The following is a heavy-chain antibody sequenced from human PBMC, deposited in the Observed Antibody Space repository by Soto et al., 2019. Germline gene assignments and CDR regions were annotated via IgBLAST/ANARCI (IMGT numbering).Heavy chain of an antibody. J-gene: IGHJ6*02. D-gene: IGHD6-13*01. Sequence: QVQLVESGGGVVQPGRSLRLSCAASGFTFSSYGMHWVRQAPGKGLEWVAVISYDGSNKYYADSVKGRFTISRDNSKNTLYLQMNSLRAEETAVYYCAKGTQYSSSRTLYYYDYGMDVWGQGTTVTVSS. CDR3: AKGTQYSSSRTLYYYDYGMDV. V-gene: IGHV3-30*18. CDR2: ISYDGSNK. CDR1: GFTFSSYG.